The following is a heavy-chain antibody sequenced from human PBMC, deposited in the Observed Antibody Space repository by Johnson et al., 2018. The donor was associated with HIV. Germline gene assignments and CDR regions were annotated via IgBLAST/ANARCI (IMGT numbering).Heavy chain of an antibody. J-gene: IGHJ3*02. V-gene: IGHV3-30-3*01. CDR3: ARDGGSTRGDAFDI. CDR1: GFTFNTYA. CDR2: MSYDGSNK. Sequence: QMMLVESGGGVVQPGRSLRLSCAASGFTFNTYAMHWVRQAPGKGLQWVALMSYDGSNKYYADSVKGRFTISRDNSKNTLYLQMNSLRAEDTAVYYCARDGGSTRGDAFDIWGQGTMVTVSS. D-gene: IGHD1-26*01.